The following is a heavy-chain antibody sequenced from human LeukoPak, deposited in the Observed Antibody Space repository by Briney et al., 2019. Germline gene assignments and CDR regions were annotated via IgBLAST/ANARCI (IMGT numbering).Heavy chain of an antibody. CDR3: ASASAVAGIRRYYYYGMDV. V-gene: IGHV3-9*01. Sequence: GRSLRLSCAASGFTFDDYAMHWVRQAPGKGLEWVSGISWNSGSIGYADSVKGRFTISRDNAKNSLYLQMNSLRAEDTALNYCASASAVAGIRRYYYYGMDVWGQGTTVTVSS. CDR2: ISWNSGSI. D-gene: IGHD6-19*01. J-gene: IGHJ6*02. CDR1: GFTFDDYA.